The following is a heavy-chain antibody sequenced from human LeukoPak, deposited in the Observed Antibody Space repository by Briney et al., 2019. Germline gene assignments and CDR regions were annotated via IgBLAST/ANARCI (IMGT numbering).Heavy chain of an antibody. J-gene: IGHJ5*02. V-gene: IGHV4-38-2*02. Sequence: SETLSLTCTVSGYSISSGYYWGWVRQPPGKGLEWIGSIYHSGSTYYNPSLKSRVTISVDTSKNQFSLKLSSVTAADTAVYYCARDGVVAINWFDPWGQGTLVTVSS. CDR3: ARDGVVAINWFDP. CDR1: GYSISSGYY. D-gene: IGHD3-22*01. CDR2: IYHSGST.